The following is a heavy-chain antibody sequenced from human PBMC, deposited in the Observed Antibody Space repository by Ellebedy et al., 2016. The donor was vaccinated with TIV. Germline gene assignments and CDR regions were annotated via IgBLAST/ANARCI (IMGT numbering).Heavy chain of an antibody. CDR2: IYSSGST. J-gene: IGHJ6*02. V-gene: IGHV4-4*07. CDR1: GGSISSYY. D-gene: IGHD6-13*01. Sequence: SETLSLTXSVSGGSISSYYWSWIRQPAGKGLEWIGRIYSSGSTNYNPSLKSRVTMSVETSKNQFSLKLRSVTAADTAVYYCAREKGYYYHVMDVWGQGTTVTVSS. CDR3: AREKGYYYHVMDV.